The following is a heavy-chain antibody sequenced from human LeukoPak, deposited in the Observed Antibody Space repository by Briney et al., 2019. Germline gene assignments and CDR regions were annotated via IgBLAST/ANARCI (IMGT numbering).Heavy chain of an antibody. CDR2: INHSGST. CDR3: ARPRNLKQWLVPYYYMDV. J-gene: IGHJ6*03. CDR1: GGSISSGSYY. V-gene: IGHV4-39*07. Sequence: TLSLTCTVSGGSISSGSYYWSWIRQPPGKGLEWIGEINHSGSTNYNPSLKSRVTISVDTSKNQFSLKLSSVTAADTAVYYCARPRNLKQWLVPYYYMDVWGKGTTVTVSS. D-gene: IGHD6-19*01.